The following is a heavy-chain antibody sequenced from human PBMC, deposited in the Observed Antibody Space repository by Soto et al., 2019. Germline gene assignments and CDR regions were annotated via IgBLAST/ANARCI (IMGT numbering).Heavy chain of an antibody. CDR3: ARDGTEAYSSGWYEADY. CDR1: GYTFTSYG. V-gene: IGHV1-18*04. D-gene: IGHD6-19*01. Sequence: ASVKVSCKASGYTFTSYGISWVRQAPGQGLEWMGWISAYNGNTNYAQKLQGRVTMTTDTSTSTAYMELRSLRSDDTAVYYCARDGTEAYSSGWYEADYWGQGTLVTVSS. CDR2: ISAYNGNT. J-gene: IGHJ4*02.